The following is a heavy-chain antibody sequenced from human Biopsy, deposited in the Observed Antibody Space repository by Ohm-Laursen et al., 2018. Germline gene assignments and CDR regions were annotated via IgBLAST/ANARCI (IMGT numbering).Heavy chain of an antibody. D-gene: IGHD3-3*01. V-gene: IGHV3-9*01. CDR2: ISWDGGSE. CDR1: GFTFDDHV. CDR3: VRLYSIIWSCYLDP. Sequence: SLRLSCTASGFTFDDHVMHWVRQAPGKGLEWVSGISWDGGSEGYADSVKGRFTISRDNAKNSLFLQMNILTTEDTAFYYFVRLYSIIWSCYLDPWGQVTLVTVSS. J-gene: IGHJ5*02.